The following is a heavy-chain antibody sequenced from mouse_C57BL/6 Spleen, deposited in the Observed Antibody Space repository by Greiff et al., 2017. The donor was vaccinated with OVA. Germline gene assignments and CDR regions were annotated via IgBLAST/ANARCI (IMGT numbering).Heavy chain of an antibody. J-gene: IGHJ3*01. Sequence: VQGVESGPELVKPGASVKISCKASGYAFSSSWMNWVKQRPGKGLEWIGRIYPGDGDTNYNGKFKGKATLTADKSSSTAYMQLSSLTSEDSAVYFCARGDVGPFAYWGQGTLVTVSA. V-gene: IGHV1-82*01. D-gene: IGHD3-3*01. CDR1: GYAFSSSW. CDR3: ARGDVGPFAY. CDR2: IYPGDGDT.